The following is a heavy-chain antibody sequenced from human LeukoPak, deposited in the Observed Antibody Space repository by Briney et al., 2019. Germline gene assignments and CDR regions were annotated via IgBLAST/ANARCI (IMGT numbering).Heavy chain of an antibody. J-gene: IGHJ4*02. CDR3: ARAPSFGDYGGDY. V-gene: IGHV1-18*01. D-gene: IGHD4-17*01. CDR1: GYNFTNYG. CDR2: ISAYSGDA. Sequence: ASVKVSCKSSGYNFTNYGISWVRQAPGQGLEGMGWISAYSGDANYALKLQGRLTMTTDTSPNTAYLELRSLTSDDTAVYYCARAPSFGDYGGDYWGQGTLVTVSS.